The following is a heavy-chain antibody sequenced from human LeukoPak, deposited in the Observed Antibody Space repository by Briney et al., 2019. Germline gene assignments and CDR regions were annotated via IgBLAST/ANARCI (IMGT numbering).Heavy chain of an antibody. J-gene: IGHJ4*02. D-gene: IGHD3-22*01. CDR2: ISAYNGNT. CDR3: ARSDPYYYDSSGYLDY. Sequence: GASVKVSCKASGYTFTSYGISWVRQAPGQGLEWMGWISAYNGNTNYAQKLQGRVTMTTDTSTSTAYMELRSLRSDDTAVYYCARSDPYYYDSSGYLDYWGQGTLVTVSS. V-gene: IGHV1-18*01. CDR1: GYTFTSYG.